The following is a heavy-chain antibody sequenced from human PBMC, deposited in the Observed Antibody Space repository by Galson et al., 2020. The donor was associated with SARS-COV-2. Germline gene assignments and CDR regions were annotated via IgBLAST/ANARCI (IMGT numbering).Heavy chain of an antibody. D-gene: IGHD2-8*01. J-gene: IGHJ4*02. CDR3: ATGVSSNCLDY. CDR2: VNRDGSST. V-gene: IGHV3-74*01. Sequence: GGSLRLSCVASGFTLRSQWLFWVRQVPGKGLVWVSRVNRDGSSTNYADSVKGRVTISRDNAKNTVFLQMNSLRVEDTAVYFCATGVSSNCLDYWGQGTLVTVSS. CDR1: GFTLRSQW.